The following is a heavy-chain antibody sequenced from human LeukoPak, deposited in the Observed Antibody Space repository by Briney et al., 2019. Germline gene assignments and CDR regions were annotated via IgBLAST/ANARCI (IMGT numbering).Heavy chain of an antibody. CDR3: ARHSCCFDP. J-gene: IGHJ5*02. V-gene: IGHV4-59*08. CDR1: GGSISSYY. Sequence: SQALSLTCTVSGGSISSYYWSWIRQPPGKGLEWIGYISYSGSTNYNPSLKSRVTISVDTSKNQFSLKLTSVTAADTAVYYCARHSCCFDPWGQGTLVTVSS. CDR2: ISYSGST.